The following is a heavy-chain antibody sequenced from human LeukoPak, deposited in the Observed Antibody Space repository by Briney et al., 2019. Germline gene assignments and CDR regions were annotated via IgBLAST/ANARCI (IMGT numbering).Heavy chain of an antibody. Sequence: ASVKVSCKASGYTFTGYYMHWVRQAPGQGLEWMGRINPNSGGTNYAQKFQGRVTMTRDTSISTAYMELSRLRSDDTAVYYCARVALPYCSSTSCYWFDPWGQGTLVTVSS. J-gene: IGHJ5*02. CDR2: INPNSGGT. V-gene: IGHV1-2*06. CDR1: GYTFTGYY. CDR3: ARVALPYCSSTSCYWFDP. D-gene: IGHD2-2*01.